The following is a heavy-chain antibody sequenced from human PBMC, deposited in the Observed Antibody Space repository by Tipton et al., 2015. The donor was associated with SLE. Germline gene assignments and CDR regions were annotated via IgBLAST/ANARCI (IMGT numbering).Heavy chain of an antibody. CDR2: INHSGST. V-gene: IGHV4-34*01. J-gene: IGHJ3*02. Sequence: TLSLTCAVYGGSFSGYYWSWIRQPPGKGLEWIGDINHSGSTNYNPSLKSRVTISGDTSKKQFSLNLSSVTAADTAVYYCARLSDAFDIWGQGTMVSVSS. CDR3: ARLSDAFDI. CDR1: GGSFSGYY.